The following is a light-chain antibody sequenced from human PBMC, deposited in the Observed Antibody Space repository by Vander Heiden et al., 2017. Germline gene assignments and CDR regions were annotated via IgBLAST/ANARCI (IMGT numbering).Light chain of an antibody. J-gene: IGLJ2*01. V-gene: IGLV3-25*03. CDR3: QSADSSGTDEV. CDR2: KDS. Sequence: SYELTQPPSVSVSPGQTARITCSGDALPKKYAYWYQQKPGQAPVLVIYKDSERPSGIPERFSGSSSGTTVTLTISGVQAEDEADYYCQSADSSGTDEVFGGGTKLTVL. CDR1: ALPKKY.